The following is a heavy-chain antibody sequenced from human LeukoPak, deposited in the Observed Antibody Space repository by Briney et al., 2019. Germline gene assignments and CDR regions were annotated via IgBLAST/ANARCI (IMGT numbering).Heavy chain of an antibody. V-gene: IGHV1-2*02. CDR3: ATAPYYYDSSGYYRLDY. CDR2: INPSSGGT. D-gene: IGHD3-22*01. Sequence: ASVKVSCKASGYTFTGHYIQWGRQAPGQGLEWMGWINPSSGGTKYAQRFQGRVTINRDTSINTAYMELSRLRSDDTAVYYGATAPYYYDSSGYYRLDYWGQGTLVTVSS. J-gene: IGHJ4*02. CDR1: GYTFTGHY.